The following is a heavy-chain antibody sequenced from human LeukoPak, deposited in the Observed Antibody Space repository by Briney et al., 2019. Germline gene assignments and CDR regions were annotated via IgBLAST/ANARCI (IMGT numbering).Heavy chain of an antibody. Sequence: SETLSLTCTVSGGSISSYYWSWIRRPPGKGLEWIGYIYYSGSTNYNPSLKSRVTISVDTSKNQFSLKLSSVTAADTAVYYCAATFPFDAFDIWGQGTMVTVSS. J-gene: IGHJ3*02. V-gene: IGHV4-59*08. CDR2: IYYSGST. D-gene: IGHD3-16*01. CDR1: GGSISSYY. CDR3: AATFPFDAFDI.